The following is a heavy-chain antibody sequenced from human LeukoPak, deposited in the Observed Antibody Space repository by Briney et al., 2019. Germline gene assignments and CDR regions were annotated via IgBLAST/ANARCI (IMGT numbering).Heavy chain of an antibody. CDR3: ARDGYNEGSGY. Sequence: SETLSLTCTVSGGSISSYYWSWIRQPPGKGLEWIGYIYYSGSTNYNPSLKSRVTISIDTSKNQFSLKLSSVTAADTAVYYCARDGYNEGSGYWGQGILVTVSS. CDR2: IYYSGST. V-gene: IGHV4-59*01. CDR1: GGSISSYY. D-gene: IGHD5-24*01. J-gene: IGHJ4*02.